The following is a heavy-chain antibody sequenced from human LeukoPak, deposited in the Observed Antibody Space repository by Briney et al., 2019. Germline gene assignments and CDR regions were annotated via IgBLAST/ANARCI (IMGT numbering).Heavy chain of an antibody. CDR2: IKTDGSII. Sequence: GGSLRLSCAASGFTFSTYWMHWVRQAPGKGLVWISRIKTDGSIISYADSVRDRFTISRDNAKNTLYLQMNSLRVEDTAVYYCARVATGSYHFDYWGQGTLVTVPS. V-gene: IGHV3-74*01. CDR1: GFTFSTYW. CDR3: ARVATGSYHFDY. D-gene: IGHD1-26*01. J-gene: IGHJ4*02.